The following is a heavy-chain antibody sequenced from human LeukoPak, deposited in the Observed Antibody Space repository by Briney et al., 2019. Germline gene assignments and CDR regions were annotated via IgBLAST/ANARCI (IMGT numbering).Heavy chain of an antibody. Sequence: GGSLRLSCAASGFIFGDFWMVWVRQAPGKGLEWVASINENGRETYYAASVTGRFTISRDTAKNSVYLQMSALRDEDTAVYYCARDGITCTRDYWGQGALVTVSS. CDR1: GFIFGDFW. J-gene: IGHJ4*02. CDR3: ARDGITCTRDY. V-gene: IGHV3-7*01. CDR2: INENGRET. D-gene: IGHD1-7*01.